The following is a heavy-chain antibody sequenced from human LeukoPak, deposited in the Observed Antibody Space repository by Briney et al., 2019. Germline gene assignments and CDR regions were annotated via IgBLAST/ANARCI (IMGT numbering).Heavy chain of an antibody. Sequence: PGGSLRLSCAASGFTFSSYWMSWVRQAPGKGLEWVANIKQDGSEKCYVDSVKGRFTISRDDSRNTLYLQMNSLRGDDTAVYYCAKDVGKWESLHFFDYWGQGTLVTVSS. CDR1: GFTFSSYW. D-gene: IGHD1-26*01. CDR3: AKDVGKWESLHFFDY. J-gene: IGHJ4*02. V-gene: IGHV3-7*03. CDR2: IKQDGSEK.